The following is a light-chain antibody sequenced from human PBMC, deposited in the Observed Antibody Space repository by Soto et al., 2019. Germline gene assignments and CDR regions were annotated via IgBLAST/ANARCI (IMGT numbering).Light chain of an antibody. CDR2: SNN. Sequence: QSVLTQPPSASGTPGQRGTISCSGSSSNIGSNTVNWYQQLPGTAPKLLIYSNNQRPSGVPDRFSGSKSGTSASLAISGLQSEDEADYYCAAWDDSLNGRYVFGTGTKATVL. CDR1: SSNIGSNT. CDR3: AAWDDSLNGRYV. J-gene: IGLJ1*01. V-gene: IGLV1-44*01.